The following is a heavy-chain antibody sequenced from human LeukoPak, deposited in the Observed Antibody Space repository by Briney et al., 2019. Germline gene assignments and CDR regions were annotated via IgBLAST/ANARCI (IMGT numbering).Heavy chain of an antibody. V-gene: IGHV3-7*01. CDR3: ARAALRGYVVYYYMDV. CDR1: GFNFSTYW. Sequence: GESLRLSCAASGFNFSTYWMTWVRQAPGKGLEWVANINEDGSEKYYVDSVKGRFTISRDNSKNTLYLQMNSLRAEDTAVYYCARAALRGYVVYYYMDVWGKGTTVTVSS. J-gene: IGHJ6*03. D-gene: IGHD5-12*01. CDR2: INEDGSEK.